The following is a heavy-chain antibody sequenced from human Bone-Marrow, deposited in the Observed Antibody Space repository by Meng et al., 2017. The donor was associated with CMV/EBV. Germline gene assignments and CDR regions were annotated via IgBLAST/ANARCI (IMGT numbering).Heavy chain of an antibody. V-gene: IGHV3-23*03. CDR1: GFTLSSYA. D-gene: IGHD2-2*01. CDR2: IYSGGSST. CDR3: AKWSSPDCSSTSCLSSRYGMDV. Sequence: GESLKISCAASGFTLSSYAMSWVRQAPGKGLEWVSVIYSGGSSTYYADSVKGRFTISRDNSKNTLYLQMNSLRAEDTAVYYCAKWSSPDCSSTSCLSSRYGMDVWGQGTTVTVSS. J-gene: IGHJ6*02.